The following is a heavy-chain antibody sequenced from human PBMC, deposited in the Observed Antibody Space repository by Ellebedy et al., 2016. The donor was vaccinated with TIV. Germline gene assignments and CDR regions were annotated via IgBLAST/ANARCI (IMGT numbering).Heavy chain of an antibody. CDR1: GFTFRDFA. D-gene: IGHD3-22*01. CDR2: ISPSGDIT. CDR3: VTEFDSSGYKGY. Sequence: GESLKISCAASGFTFRDFAMNWVRQAPGKGLEWVSAISPSGDITYFADSVKGRFTISRDNSKSTLWLQMSSLRAEDTAMYYCVTEFDSSGYKGYWGQGALVTVSS. J-gene: IGHJ4*02. V-gene: IGHV3-23*01.